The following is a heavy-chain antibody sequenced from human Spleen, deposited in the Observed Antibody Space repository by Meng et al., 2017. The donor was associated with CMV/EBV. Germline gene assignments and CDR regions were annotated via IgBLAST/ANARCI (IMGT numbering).Heavy chain of an antibody. Sequence: SQTLSLSCVISGDSVSNSSAAWNWIRQSPSRGLEWLGRTYYRFKWYHDFALSVKTRITINADTAENHFSLQLNSLTTEDTAVYYCTRDRVGATTGFYYGMDVWGQGTTVTVSS. V-gene: IGHV6-1*01. CDR1: GDSVSNSSAA. D-gene: IGHD1-26*01. CDR2: TYYRFKWYH. J-gene: IGHJ6*02. CDR3: TRDRVGATTGFYYGMDV.